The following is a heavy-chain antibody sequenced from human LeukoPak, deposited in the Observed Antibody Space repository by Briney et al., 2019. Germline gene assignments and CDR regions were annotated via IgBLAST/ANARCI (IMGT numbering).Heavy chain of an antibody. Sequence: GGSLRLSCAASGFTFDDYGMGWVRQLPGRGLEWVSVINWNGGVTSYADSVKGRFTISRDNARNSLYLQMNSLRADEDTALYHCARRYYDSSGYTKDAFDVWGQGTMVTVPS. J-gene: IGHJ3*01. CDR3: ARRYYDSSGYTKDAFDV. D-gene: IGHD3-22*01. V-gene: IGHV3-20*01. CDR1: GFTFDDYG. CDR2: INWNGGVT.